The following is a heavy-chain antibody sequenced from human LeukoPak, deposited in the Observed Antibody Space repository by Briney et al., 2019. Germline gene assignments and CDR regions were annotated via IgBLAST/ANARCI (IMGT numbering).Heavy chain of an antibody. CDR3: ARDRGTMVRTDAFDI. CDR2: IYYSGST. D-gene: IGHD3-10*01. J-gene: IGHJ3*02. CDR1: GGSISSGDYY. V-gene: IGHV4-30-4*08. Sequence: SETLSLTCTVSGGSISSGDYYWSWIRQPPGKGLEWIGYIYYSGSTYYNPSLKSRVTITVDTSKNQFSLKLSSVTAADTAVYYCARDRGTMVRTDAFDIWGQGTMVTVSS.